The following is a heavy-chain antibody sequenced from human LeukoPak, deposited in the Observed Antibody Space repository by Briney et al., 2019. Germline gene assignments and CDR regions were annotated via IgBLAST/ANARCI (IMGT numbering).Heavy chain of an antibody. D-gene: IGHD3-10*01. CDR2: IYYSGST. Sequence: SETLSLTCTVSGGSISSSSYYWGWIRQPPGKGLEWIGSIYYSGSTYYNPSLKSRVTISVDTSKNQCSLKLSSVTAADTAVYYCARILMTYYYGSGSYSLDYFDYWGQGTLVTVSS. CDR1: GGSISSSSYY. V-gene: IGHV4-39*01. CDR3: ARILMTYYYGSGSYSLDYFDY. J-gene: IGHJ4*02.